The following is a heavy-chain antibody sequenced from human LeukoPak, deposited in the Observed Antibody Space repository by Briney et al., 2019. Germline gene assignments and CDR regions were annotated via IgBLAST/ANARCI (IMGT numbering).Heavy chain of an antibody. CDR3: AKDPPTVMANAFHI. J-gene: IGHJ3*02. CDR2: ISGGGGTT. Sequence: GGSLRLSCAAPGFTFSSYGMSWVRQAPGKGLEWVSSISGGGGTTYYADSVKGRFTISRDNSKNTLYLQMNSLRAEDTAVYSCAKDPPTVMANAFHIWGQGTMVTVS. V-gene: IGHV3-23*01. CDR1: GFTFSSYG. D-gene: IGHD5-18*01.